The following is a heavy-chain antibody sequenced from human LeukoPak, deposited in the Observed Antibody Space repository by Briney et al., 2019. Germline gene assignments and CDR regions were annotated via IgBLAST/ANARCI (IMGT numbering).Heavy chain of an antibody. CDR1: GFTFGNYA. D-gene: IGHD3-3*01. CDR3: TKILSAMYFDL. J-gene: IGHJ2*01. CDR2: ISDTT. Sequence: GGSLRLSCAASGFTFGNYAVNWVRQAPGKGLEWVSTISDTTYYAYSVKGRFTISRDNSRSTLFLQMNNLRAEDTAMYYCTKILSAMYFDLWGRGALVTVSS. V-gene: IGHV3-23*01.